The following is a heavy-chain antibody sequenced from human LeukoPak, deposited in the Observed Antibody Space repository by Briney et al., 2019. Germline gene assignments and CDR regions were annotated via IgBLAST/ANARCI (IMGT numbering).Heavy chain of an antibody. J-gene: IGHJ3*02. D-gene: IGHD5-18*01. CDR1: GFTFSSYA. CDR3: ARDGEGYPPISPI. Sequence: GGSLRLSCAASGFTFSSYAMHWVRQAPGKGLEWVAVISYDGSNKYYADSVKGRFTISRDNSKNTLYLQMNSLRAEDTAVYYCARDGEGYPPISPIWGQGTMVTVSS. CDR2: ISYDGSNK. V-gene: IGHV3-30-3*01.